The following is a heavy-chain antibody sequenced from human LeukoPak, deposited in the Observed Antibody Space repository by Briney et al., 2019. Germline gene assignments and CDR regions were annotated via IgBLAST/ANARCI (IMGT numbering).Heavy chain of an antibody. CDR1: GFTFSDYA. Sequence: SGGSLRLSCAASGFTFSDYAMHWVRQAPGKGLEWVTYMRNDGSDEYYADSVKGRFTISRDNAKNSLSLQMNSLRAEDTAVYYCAGKPYSSSSLIDYWGQGTLVTVSS. CDR3: AGKPYSSSSLIDY. D-gene: IGHD6-6*01. V-gene: IGHV3-30*02. CDR2: MRNDGSDE. J-gene: IGHJ4*02.